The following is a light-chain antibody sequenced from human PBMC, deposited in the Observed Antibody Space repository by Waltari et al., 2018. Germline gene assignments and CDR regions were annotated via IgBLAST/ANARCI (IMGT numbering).Light chain of an antibody. J-gene: IGLJ3*02. CDR1: SSNIGAGHD. CDR3: QSFDSNVRGGVV. V-gene: IGLV1-40*01. CDR2: GNN. Sequence: QSILTQPTSVSGAPGQRVTISCTGSSSNIGAGHDVHWYQAFPGTAPKLLIYGNNHRPSGVPARFPGSKSGSSASLAINGLQAEDEADYYYQSFDSNVRGGVVFGGGTKVTVL.